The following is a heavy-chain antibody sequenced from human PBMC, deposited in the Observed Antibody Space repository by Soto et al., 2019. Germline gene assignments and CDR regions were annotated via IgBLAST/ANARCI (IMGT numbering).Heavy chain of an antibody. J-gene: IGHJ3*01. V-gene: IGHV3-66*01. CDR2: IYSGGST. CDR3: ARDKLYYNDISGRPLNVFDV. Sequence: SGGSLRLSCTASGIIVSSNYMNWVRQAPGKGLEWVSLIYSGGSTDYADSVKGRFTISRDNSKNSLYLQMNSLRAEDTAVYYCARDKLYYNDISGRPLNVFDVWGQGTMVPVSS. CDR1: GIIVSSNY. D-gene: IGHD3-22*01.